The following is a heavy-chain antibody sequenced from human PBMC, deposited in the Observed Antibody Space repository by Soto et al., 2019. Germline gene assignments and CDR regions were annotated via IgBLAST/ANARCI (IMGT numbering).Heavy chain of an antibody. CDR1: GFTFSSYA. CDR3: AKDQKKGGYSYGYPDYFDY. D-gene: IGHD5-18*01. CDR2: ISGSGGST. V-gene: IGHV3-23*01. Sequence: GGSLRLSCAASGFTFSSYAMSWVRQAPGKGLEWVSAISGSGGSTYYADSVKGRFTISRNNSKNPLYLQMNSLRAEDTAVYYCAKDQKKGGYSYGYPDYFDYWGQGTLVTVSS. J-gene: IGHJ4*02.